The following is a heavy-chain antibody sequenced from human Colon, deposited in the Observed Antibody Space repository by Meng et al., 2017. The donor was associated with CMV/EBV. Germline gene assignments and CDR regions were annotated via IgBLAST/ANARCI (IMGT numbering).Heavy chain of an antibody. D-gene: IGHD1-26*01. J-gene: IGHJ4*02. CDR1: GFPVSANY. CDR2: IYSGSTTT. CDR3: AREGYFRGFVN. Sequence: GASLKISCAASGFPVSANYMAWFRQAPGRGLEWVSIIYSGSTTTLYADSVKGRFSISTDSSNNTLYLQMSSLRDEDTAVYYCAREGYFRGFVNWGQGTLVTVSS. V-gene: IGHV3-53*01.